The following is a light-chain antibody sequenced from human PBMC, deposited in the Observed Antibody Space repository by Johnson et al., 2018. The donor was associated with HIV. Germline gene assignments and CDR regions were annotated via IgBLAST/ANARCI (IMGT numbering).Light chain of an antibody. CDR2: DYD. V-gene: IGLV1-51*01. J-gene: IGLJ1*01. CDR1: SSNIGNNY. Sequence: QSALTQPPSVSAAPGQKVTISCSGSSSNIGNNYVSWYQLLPGTAPKLLIYDYDKRPSGIPERFSASKSGTSATLGITGLQTGDEADYYCGTWDSSLSVYVFGTGTTVTVL. CDR3: GTWDSSLSVYV.